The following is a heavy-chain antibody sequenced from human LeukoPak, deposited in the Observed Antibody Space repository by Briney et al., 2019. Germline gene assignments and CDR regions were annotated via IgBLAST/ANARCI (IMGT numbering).Heavy chain of an antibody. D-gene: IGHD5-18*01. CDR1: GYTFTSYG. CDR2: ISAYNGNT. CDR3: ARDVFIGGYSYGDYYYYYGMDV. V-gene: IGHV1-18*01. J-gene: IGHJ6*02. Sequence: ASVEVSCKASGYTFTSYGISWVRQAPGQGLEWMGWISAYNGNTNYAQKLQGRVTMTTDTSTSTAYMELRSLRSDDTAVYYCARDVFIGGYSYGDYYYYYGMDVWGQGTTVTVSS.